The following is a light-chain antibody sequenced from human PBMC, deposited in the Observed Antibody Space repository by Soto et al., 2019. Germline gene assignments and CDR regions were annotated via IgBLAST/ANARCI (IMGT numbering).Light chain of an antibody. CDR2: DAS. J-gene: IGKJ1*01. V-gene: IGKV3-11*01. CDR1: QSVSGY. CDR3: QQRSKWRT. Sequence: EIVLTQSPATLSLSPGERATLSCRASQSVSGYLAWYQQKPGQAPRLLIYDASKRATGIPARFCGSGFGTDFTLTISSLEPEDFAVYYCQQRSKWRTFGQGTKVEIK.